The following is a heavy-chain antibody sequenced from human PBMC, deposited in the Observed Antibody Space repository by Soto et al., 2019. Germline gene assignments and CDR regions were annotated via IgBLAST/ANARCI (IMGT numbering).Heavy chain of an antibody. D-gene: IGHD3-10*01. CDR1: GGTFSSYA. J-gene: IGHJ6*02. Sequence: QVPLVQSGAEVKKPGSSVKVSCKASGGTFSSYAISWVRQAPGQGLEWMGGIIPIFGTANYAQKFQGRVTITADKSTSTAYMELSSLRSEDTAVYYCATEYYYGSGSYFGGNYYYGMDVWGQGTTVTVSS. V-gene: IGHV1-69*06. CDR2: IIPIFGTA. CDR3: ATEYYYGSGSYFGGNYYYGMDV.